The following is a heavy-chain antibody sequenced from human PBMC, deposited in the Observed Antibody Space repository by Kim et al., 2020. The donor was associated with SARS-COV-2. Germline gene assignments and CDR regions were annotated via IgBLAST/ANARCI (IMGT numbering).Heavy chain of an antibody. CDR3: ARESSYCSSTSCYGRDAFDI. D-gene: IGHD2-2*01. J-gene: IGHJ3*02. CDR1: GGSISSGGYY. CDR2: IYYSGST. V-gene: IGHV4-31*03. Sequence: SETLSLTCTVSGGSISSGGYYWSWIRQHPGKGLEWIGYIYYSGSTYYDPSLKSRVTISVDTSKNQFSLKLSSVTAADTAVYYCARESSYCSSTSCYGRDAFDIWGQGTMVTVSS.